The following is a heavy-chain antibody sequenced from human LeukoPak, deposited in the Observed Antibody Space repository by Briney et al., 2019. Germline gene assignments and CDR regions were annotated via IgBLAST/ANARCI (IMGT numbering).Heavy chain of an antibody. CDR2: ITASSTAI. CDR3: ARTYYDILTGYNPYFDY. Sequence: PGGSLRLSCAASGFTFNTYTMNWVRQAPGKGLEWVSSITASSTAIYSADSVKGRFTISSDNAKNFLYLQMNSLRAEDTAVYYCARTYYDILTGYNPYFDYWGQGILVTVSS. D-gene: IGHD3-9*01. CDR1: GFTFNTYT. V-gene: IGHV3-21*01. J-gene: IGHJ4*02.